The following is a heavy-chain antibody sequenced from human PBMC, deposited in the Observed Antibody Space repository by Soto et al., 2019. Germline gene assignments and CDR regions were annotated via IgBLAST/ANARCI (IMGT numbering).Heavy chain of an antibody. J-gene: IGHJ6*02. Sequence: PSETLSLTCTVSGGSISSSSYYWGWIRQPPGKGLEWIGSIYYSGSTYYNPSLKSRVTISVDTSKNQFSLKLSSVTAADTAVYYCARRSSVRFLEWLLPAGGYYYGMDVWGQGTTVTVSS. CDR1: GGSISSSSYY. CDR2: IYYSGST. CDR3: ARRSSVRFLEWLLPAGGYYYGMDV. V-gene: IGHV4-39*01. D-gene: IGHD3-3*01.